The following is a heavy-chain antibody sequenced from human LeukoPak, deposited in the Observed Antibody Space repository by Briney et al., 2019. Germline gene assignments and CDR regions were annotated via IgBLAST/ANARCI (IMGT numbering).Heavy chain of an antibody. CDR2: IIPILGIA. J-gene: IGHJ4*02. CDR3: AREPPGGYYDSSGYLSPPFDY. Sequence: ASVKVSCKASGGTFSSYAISWVRQAPGQGLEWMGRIIPILGIANYAQKFQGRVTITADKSTSTAYMELSSLRSEDTAVYYCAREPPGGYYDSSGYLSPPFDYWGQGTLVTVSS. V-gene: IGHV1-69*04. D-gene: IGHD3-22*01. CDR1: GGTFSSYA.